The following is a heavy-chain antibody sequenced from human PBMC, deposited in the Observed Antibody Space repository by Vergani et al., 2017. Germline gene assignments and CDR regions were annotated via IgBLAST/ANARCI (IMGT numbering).Heavy chain of an antibody. CDR1: GGTFSSYA. V-gene: IGHV1-69*01. Sequence: QVHLVQSGAEVKKPGSSVKVSCTASGGTFSSYAISWVRPAPGQGLEWLGGIIPIFGTANYAQKFQGRVTITADESTSTAYMEMSSLRSEDTAVYYCARSSGRIAAAGSPYYYYYMDVWGKGTTVTVS. CDR2: IIPIFGTA. CDR3: ARSSGRIAAAGSPYYYYYMDV. D-gene: IGHD6-13*01. J-gene: IGHJ6*03.